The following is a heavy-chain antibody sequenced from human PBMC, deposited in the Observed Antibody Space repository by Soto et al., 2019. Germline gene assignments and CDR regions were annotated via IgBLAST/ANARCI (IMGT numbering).Heavy chain of an antibody. Sequence: SVKVSCKASGGTFSSYAISWVRQAPGQGLEWMGGIIPMFGTTNYAQKFQGRVTITADESTTTAYMELSSLRSEDTAVYYCARGEGGVSGVYYCYYGMDVWGKGTTVTVTS. CDR1: GGTFSSYA. CDR2: IIPMFGTT. V-gene: IGHV1-69*13. J-gene: IGHJ6*04. CDR3: ARGEGGVSGVYYCYYGMDV. D-gene: IGHD3-16*01.